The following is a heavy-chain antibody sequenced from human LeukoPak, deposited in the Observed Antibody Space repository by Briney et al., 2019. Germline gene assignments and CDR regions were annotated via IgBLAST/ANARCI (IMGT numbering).Heavy chain of an antibody. J-gene: IGHJ4*02. D-gene: IGHD5-18*01. CDR2: INPSGGST. Sequence: DSVKVSCKASGYTFTSYYIHWVRQAPGQGLEWMGVINPSGGSTTYAQKFQGRVTVTGDTSTSTVYMELSSLRFEDTAVYYCALPFRGYTYGSSGGGADYWGQGTLVTVSA. CDR1: GYTFTSYY. V-gene: IGHV1-46*01. CDR3: ALPFRGYTYGSSGGGADY.